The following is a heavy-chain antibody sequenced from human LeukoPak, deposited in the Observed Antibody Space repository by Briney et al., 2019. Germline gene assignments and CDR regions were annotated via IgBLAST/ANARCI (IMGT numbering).Heavy chain of an antibody. J-gene: IGHJ6*02. CDR2: IKKDGSEK. D-gene: IGHD6-6*01. V-gene: IGHV3-7*01. Sequence: GGSLRLSCASSGFIFTNYWMTWVRQAPGKGLEWVANIKKDGSEKYYVDSVKGRFIISRDDAKKSVYLQMNSLRAEDTAVYYCARPKYSSSSYYYYGMDVWGQGTTVTVSS. CDR3: ARPKYSSSSYYYYGMDV. CDR1: GFIFTNYW.